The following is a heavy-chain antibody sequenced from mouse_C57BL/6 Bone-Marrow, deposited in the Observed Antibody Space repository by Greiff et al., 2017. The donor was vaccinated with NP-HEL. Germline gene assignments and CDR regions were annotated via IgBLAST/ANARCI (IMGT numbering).Heavy chain of an antibody. CDR1: GFTFSDYY. J-gene: IGHJ3*01. V-gene: IGHV5-12*01. CDR3: ARGGLYSNTFAY. Sequence: EVKLVESGGGLVQPGGSLKLSCAASGFTFSDYYMYWVRQTPEKRLEWVAYISNGGGSTYYPDTVKGRFPLSRDNAKNPLYLQMSRLKSEDSAVYYCARGGLYSNTFAYWGQGTLVTVSA. CDR2: ISNGGGST. D-gene: IGHD2-5*01.